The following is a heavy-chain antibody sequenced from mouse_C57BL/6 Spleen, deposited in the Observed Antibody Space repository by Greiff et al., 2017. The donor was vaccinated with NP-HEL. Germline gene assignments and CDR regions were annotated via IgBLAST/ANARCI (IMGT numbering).Heavy chain of an antibody. D-gene: IGHD1-1*01. CDR2: INPSSGYT. J-gene: IGHJ2*01. CDR3: ANDCGSSEIYFDY. CDR1: GYTFTSYT. Sequence: VQLQQSGAELARPGASVKMSCKASGYTFTSYTMHWVKQRPGQGLEWIGYINPSSGYTKYNQKFKDKATLTADKSSSTTYMQLSSLTSEDSAVYYCANDCGSSEIYFDYWGQGTTLTVSS. V-gene: IGHV1-4*01.